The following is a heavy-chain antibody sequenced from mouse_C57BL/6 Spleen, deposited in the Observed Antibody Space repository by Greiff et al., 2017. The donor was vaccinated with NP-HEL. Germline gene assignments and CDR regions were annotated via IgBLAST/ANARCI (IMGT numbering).Heavy chain of an antibody. CDR1: GFSLTSYG. J-gene: IGHJ4*01. V-gene: IGHV2-2*01. D-gene: IGHD1-1*01. CDR3: AGFTTVVAPYYYAMDY. Sequence: VQLVESGPGLVQPSQSLSITCTVSGFSLTSYGVHWVRQSPGKGLEWLGVIWSGGSTDYNAAFISRLSISKDNSKSQVFFKMNSLQADDTAIYYCAGFTTVVAPYYYAMDYWGQGTSVTVSS. CDR2: IWSGGST.